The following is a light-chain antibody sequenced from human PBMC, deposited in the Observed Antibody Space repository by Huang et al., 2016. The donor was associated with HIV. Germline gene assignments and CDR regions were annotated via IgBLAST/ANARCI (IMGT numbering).Light chain of an antibody. J-gene: IGKJ1*01. CDR1: QTVSST. CDR2: GAS. V-gene: IGKV3-15*01. Sequence: EIVMTQPPATPSVAPGEGATLSCRASQTVSSTLAWYQQKTGQAPRRLIYGASTRATGIPDRFRGSGSGTEFTLTISRLQSEDFADYYCQQYNKWPPAFGQGTKVEIK. CDR3: QQYNKWPPA.